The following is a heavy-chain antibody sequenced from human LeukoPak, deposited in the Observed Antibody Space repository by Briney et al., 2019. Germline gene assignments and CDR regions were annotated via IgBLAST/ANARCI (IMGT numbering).Heavy chain of an antibody. Sequence: GGSLRLSCAASGFTFSSYGMHWVRQAPGEGLEWVANIKHDESEKYYVDSVKGRFTISRDNAKNSLYLQMNSLRAEDTAVYYCARDPTRGYSYGYEDYWGQGTLVTVSS. CDR1: GFTFSSYG. CDR2: IKHDESEK. CDR3: ARDPTRGYSYGYEDY. D-gene: IGHD5-18*01. J-gene: IGHJ4*02. V-gene: IGHV3-7*01.